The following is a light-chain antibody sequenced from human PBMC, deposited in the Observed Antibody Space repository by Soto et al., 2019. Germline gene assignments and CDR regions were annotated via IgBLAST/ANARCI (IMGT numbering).Light chain of an antibody. J-gene: IGKJ1*01. CDR1: QSVSSSY. V-gene: IGKV3-20*01. CDR2: GAS. Sequence: EIVLTQSPGTLSLSPGERATLSCRASQSVSSSYLAWYQQKPGQAPRLLIYGASSRATGIPDRFSGSGSGTDFTLTISRLEPEDFAVYYCSQYGSSPCTFAQGTKVDIK. CDR3: SQYGSSPCT.